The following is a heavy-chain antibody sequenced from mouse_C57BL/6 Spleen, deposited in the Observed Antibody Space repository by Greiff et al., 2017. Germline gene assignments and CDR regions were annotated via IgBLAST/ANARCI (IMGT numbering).Heavy chain of an antibody. CDR1: GYTFTSYD. CDR3: ARRRDYDGAWFAY. CDR2: IYPRDGST. D-gene: IGHD2-4*01. Sequence: QVQLQQSGPELVKPGASVKLSCKASGYTFTSYDINWVKQRTGQGLEWIGWIYPRDGSTKYNEKFKGKATLTVDTSSSTAYMELHSLTSEDSAVYFCARRRDYDGAWFAYWGQGTLVTVSA. V-gene: IGHV1-85*01. J-gene: IGHJ3*01.